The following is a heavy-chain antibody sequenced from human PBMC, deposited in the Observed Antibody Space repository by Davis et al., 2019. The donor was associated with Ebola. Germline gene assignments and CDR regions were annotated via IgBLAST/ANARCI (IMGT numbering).Heavy chain of an antibody. V-gene: IGHV4-39*07. CDR2: IYYSGST. CDR3: ARGGMATTRVDY. D-gene: IGHD5-24*01. J-gene: IGHJ4*02. CDR1: GGSISSSTYY. Sequence: MPSETLSLTCTVSGGSISSSTYYWGWIRQPPGKGLEWIGSIYYSGSTYYNPSLKSRVTISVDTSKNQFSLKLSSVTAADTAVYYCARGGMATTRVDYWGQGTLVTVSS.